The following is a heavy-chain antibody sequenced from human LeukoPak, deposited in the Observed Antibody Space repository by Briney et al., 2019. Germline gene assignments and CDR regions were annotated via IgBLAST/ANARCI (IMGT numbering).Heavy chain of an antibody. CDR2: INHSGST. CDR3: ARGPYQLLSGAFDI. V-gene: IGHV4-34*01. Sequence: SETLSLTCAVYCGCFSGYYLGLIRQPPGKGVELIGEINHSGSTNYNPSLKSRVTISVDTSKNQFSLKLSSVTAADTAVYYCARGPYQLLSGAFDIWGQGTMVTVSS. D-gene: IGHD2-2*01. CDR1: CGCFSGYY. J-gene: IGHJ3*02.